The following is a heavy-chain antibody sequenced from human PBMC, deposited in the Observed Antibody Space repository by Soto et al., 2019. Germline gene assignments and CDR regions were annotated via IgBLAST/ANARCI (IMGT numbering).Heavy chain of an antibody. CDR1: GGTFSSYA. D-gene: IGHD3-22*01. CDR3: AREGGYYYDSSGPVNWFDP. V-gene: IGHV1-69*13. CDR2: IIPIFGTA. Sequence: VQVSCKASGGTFSSYAISWVRQAPGQGLEWMGGIIPIFGTANYAQKFQGRVTITADESTSTAYMELSSLRSEDTAVYYCAREGGYYYDSSGPVNWFDPWGQGTLVTVSS. J-gene: IGHJ5*02.